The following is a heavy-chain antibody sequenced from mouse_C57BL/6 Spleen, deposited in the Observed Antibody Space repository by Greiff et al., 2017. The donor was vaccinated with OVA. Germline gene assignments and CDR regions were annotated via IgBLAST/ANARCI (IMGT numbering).Heavy chain of an antibody. CDR2: ISSGGDYI. CDR1: GFTFSSYA. D-gene: IGHD2-1*01. J-gene: IGHJ4*01. CDR3: TRGSTMVTTGAMDY. Sequence: EVKLMESGEGLVKPGGSLKLSCAASGFTFSSYAMSWVRQTPEKRLEWVAYISSGGDYIYYADTVKGRFTISRDNARNTLYLQMSSLKSEDTAMYYCTRGSTMVTTGAMDYWGQGTSVTVSS. V-gene: IGHV5-9-1*02.